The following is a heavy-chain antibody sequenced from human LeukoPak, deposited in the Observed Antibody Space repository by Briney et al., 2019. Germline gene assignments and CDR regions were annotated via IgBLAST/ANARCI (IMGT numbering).Heavy chain of an antibody. J-gene: IGHJ4*02. Sequence: GGSLRLFCGASGLPLRNVLVRWVREAPGRGVEWVGRIKRKADGGTTVYAAPVKGRFTISRDDSKTILYLQINSLHSEVTAVDFCSTPRREVAVAGGDYWGQGTLVTVSS. CDR3: STPRREVAVAGGDY. D-gene: IGHD6-19*01. V-gene: IGHV3-15*01. CDR2: IKRKADGGTT. CDR1: GLPLRNVL.